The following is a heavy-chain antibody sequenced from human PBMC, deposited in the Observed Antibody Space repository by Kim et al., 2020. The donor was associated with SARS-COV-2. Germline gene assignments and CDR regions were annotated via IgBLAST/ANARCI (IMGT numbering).Heavy chain of an antibody. Sequence: ASVKVSCKASGYTFTSYDINWVRQATGQGLEWMGWVNPGSGNTGYAKKFQGGITMTRNTSISTAYMELSSLRSEDTAVYYCARGKVAGSGNNDYFDYWGQGTLVTVSS. CDR2: VNPGSGNT. D-gene: IGHD3-10*01. CDR3: ARGKVAGSGNNDYFDY. J-gene: IGHJ4*02. CDR1: GYTFTSYD. V-gene: IGHV1-8*01.